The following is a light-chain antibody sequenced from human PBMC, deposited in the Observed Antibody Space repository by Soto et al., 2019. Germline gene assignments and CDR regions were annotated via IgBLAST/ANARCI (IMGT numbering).Light chain of an antibody. J-gene: IGKJ4*01. CDR2: GAS. CDR3: QQDYNLPPART. Sequence: PGERVTLSCRASQSVSSSYLTWYQQKPGQAPRLLIYGASTRATGIPARFSGSGSGTDFTLTISSLQPEDFAVYYCQQDYNLPPARTFGGGTKVEIK. V-gene: IGKV3D-7*01. CDR1: QSVSSSY.